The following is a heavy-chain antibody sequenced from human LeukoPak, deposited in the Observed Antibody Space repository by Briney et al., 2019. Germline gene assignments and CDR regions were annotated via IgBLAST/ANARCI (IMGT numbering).Heavy chain of an antibody. CDR2: ISGSGGST. CDR1: GFTFSSYA. V-gene: IGHV3-23*01. D-gene: IGHD6-19*01. J-gene: IGHJ6*02. Sequence: GGSLRLSCAASGFTFSSYAMSWVRQAPGKGLEWVSAISGSGGSTYYADSVKGRFTISRDNSKSTLYLQMNSPRAEDTAVYYCAKDGKVAVADPNYGMDVWGQGTTVTVSS. CDR3: AKDGKVAVADPNYGMDV.